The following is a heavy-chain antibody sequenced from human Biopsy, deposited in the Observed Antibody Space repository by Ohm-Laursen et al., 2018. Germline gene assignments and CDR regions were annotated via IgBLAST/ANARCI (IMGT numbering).Heavy chain of an antibody. D-gene: IGHD1-26*01. Sequence: GSLRLSCAASGFTFSSYAMTWFRQAPGKGLEWVSTISGNSDIIYDTDSVKGRFTISRDNSKNTLYLQMNSLRADDTAVYYCAPHSEGGAVGVWGQGTTVTVAS. J-gene: IGHJ6*02. V-gene: IGHV3-23*01. CDR1: GFTFSSYA. CDR3: APHSEGGAVGV. CDR2: ISGNSDII.